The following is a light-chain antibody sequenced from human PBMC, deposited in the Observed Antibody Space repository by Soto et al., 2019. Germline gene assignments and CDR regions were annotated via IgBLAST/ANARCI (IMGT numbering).Light chain of an antibody. J-gene: IGKJ1*01. Sequence: EIVLTQSPGTLSLSPGERATLSCRASQSVSSSYLAWYQQKPGQAPRLLIYGASSRATGIPDRFSGSGSGTDFTLTISRLEPEDFAEYYCQQYGSPPRTFGQGTKVDIK. CDR3: QQYGSPPRT. CDR1: QSVSSSY. V-gene: IGKV3-20*01. CDR2: GAS.